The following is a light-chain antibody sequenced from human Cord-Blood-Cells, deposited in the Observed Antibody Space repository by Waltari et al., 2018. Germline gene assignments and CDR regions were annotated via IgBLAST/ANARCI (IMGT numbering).Light chain of an antibody. V-gene: IGKV1-39*01. CDR2: AAS. J-gene: IGKJ1*01. CDR1: QSISSY. Sequence: DIQMTQSPSSLSASVGDRVTITCQASQSISSYLNWYQPKPGIAPKLLIYAASSLQSGVPSRFSGSGSGTEYTLTIISLQPEDCATYYCKQSYSTTLTFGQGTKVEIK. CDR3: KQSYSTTLT.